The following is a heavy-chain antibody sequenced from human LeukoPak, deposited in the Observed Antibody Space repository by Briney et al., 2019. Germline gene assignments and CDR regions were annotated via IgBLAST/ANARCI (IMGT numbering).Heavy chain of an antibody. V-gene: IGHV3-7*01. CDR3: ARPSFRSGSYFDH. CDR1: GFTFSSYG. CDR2: IKYDGSDK. D-gene: IGHD3-3*01. Sequence: GGTLRLSCAASGFTFSSYGMSWVRQAPGKGLEWVATIKYDGSDKYYVDSVRGRFTISREHAKNSLYLQMNSLSGEDTAVYFCARPSFRSGSYFDHWGRGTLVTVSS. J-gene: IGHJ4*02.